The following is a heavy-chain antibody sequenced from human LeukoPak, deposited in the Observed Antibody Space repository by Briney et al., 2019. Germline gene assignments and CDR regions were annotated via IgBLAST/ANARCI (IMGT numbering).Heavy chain of an antibody. Sequence: GASVKVSCKASGYTFTGYYMHWVRQAPGQGLEWMGWINPNSGGTNYAQKFQGWVTMTRDTSISTAYMELSRLRSDDTAVYYCARDGSQYYDILTGYYPYYYYGMDVWGQGTTVTVSS. J-gene: IGHJ6*02. D-gene: IGHD3-9*01. V-gene: IGHV1-2*04. CDR1: GYTFTGYY. CDR3: ARDGSQYYDILTGYYPYYYYGMDV. CDR2: INPNSGGT.